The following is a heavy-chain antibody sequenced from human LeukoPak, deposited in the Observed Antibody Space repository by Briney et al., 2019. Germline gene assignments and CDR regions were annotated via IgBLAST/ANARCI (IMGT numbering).Heavy chain of an antibody. J-gene: IGHJ4*02. V-gene: IGHV3-23*01. D-gene: IGHD3-22*01. CDR3: AKRGVVIRVILVGFHKEAYYFDS. CDR2: ISGSGGSA. Sequence: GGSLRLSCAVSGITLSNYGMSWVRQAPGKGPEWVAGISGSGGSAHYADAVKGRFTNSRDNPKNTLHLQMNSLRVEDTAVYFCAKRGVVIRVILVGFHKEAYYFDSWGQGALVTVSS. CDR1: GITLSNYG.